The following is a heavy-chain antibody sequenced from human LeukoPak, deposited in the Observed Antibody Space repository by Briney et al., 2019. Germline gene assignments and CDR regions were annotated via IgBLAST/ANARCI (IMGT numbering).Heavy chain of an antibody. CDR1: GFTVSSNY. CDR2: IYSGGST. J-gene: IGHJ3*02. Sequence: PGGSLRLSCAASGFTVSSNYMSWVRQAPGKGLEWVSVIYSGGSTYYADSVKGRFTISRDNSKNTLYLQMNSLRAEDTAVYYCARVHHCSSTSCYQGAFDIWGQGTMVTVSS. V-gene: IGHV3-53*01. CDR3: ARVHHCSSTSCYQGAFDI. D-gene: IGHD2-2*01.